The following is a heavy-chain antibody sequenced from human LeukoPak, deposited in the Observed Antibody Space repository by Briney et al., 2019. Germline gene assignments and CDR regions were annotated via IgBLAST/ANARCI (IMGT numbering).Heavy chain of an antibody. CDR1: GYTFTSYA. V-gene: IGHV1-2*02. D-gene: IGHD1-7*01. CDR2: INPNSGGT. CDR3: AREVKLELRAGFDY. Sequence: ASVKVSCKASGYTFTSYAMNWVRQAPGQGLEWMGWINPNSGGTNYAQKFQGRVTMTRDTSISTAYMELSRLRSDDTAVYYCAREVKLELRAGFDYWGQGTLVTVSS. J-gene: IGHJ4*02.